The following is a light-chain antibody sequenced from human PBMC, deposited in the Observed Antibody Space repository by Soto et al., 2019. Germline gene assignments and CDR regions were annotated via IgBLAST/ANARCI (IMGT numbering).Light chain of an antibody. CDR1: SSDIGGFYH. V-gene: IGLV2-14*03. J-gene: IGLJ1*01. Sequence: QSALTQPASVSDSPGQSSTISFIGTSSDIGGFYHVSWHQQHPGKAPKLIIYDVGNRPSGVSNRFSGSKTGNTASLIISGLQAEDEADYYCSSYTSSSSYVFGSGTKVTVL. CDR3: SSYTSSSSYV. CDR2: DVG.